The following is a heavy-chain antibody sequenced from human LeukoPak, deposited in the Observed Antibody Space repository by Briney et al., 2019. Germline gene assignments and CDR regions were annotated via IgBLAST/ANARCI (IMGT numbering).Heavy chain of an antibody. Sequence: VASVKVSCKASGGTFSSYAISWVRQAPGQGLEWMGGIIPIFGTANYAQKFQGRVTITTDESTSTAYMELSSLRSEDTAVYYCARSSLRTYYYGSGSYYNCDYWGQGTLDTVSS. D-gene: IGHD3-10*01. CDR2: IIPIFGTA. CDR1: GGTFSSYA. J-gene: IGHJ4*02. V-gene: IGHV1-69*05. CDR3: ARSSLRTYYYGSGSYYNCDY.